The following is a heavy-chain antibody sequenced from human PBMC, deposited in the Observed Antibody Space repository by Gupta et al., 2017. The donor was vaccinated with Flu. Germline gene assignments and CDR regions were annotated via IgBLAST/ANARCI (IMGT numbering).Heavy chain of an antibody. Sequence: FGDYAMSWVRQAPGKGLEWVGFIRSKAYGGTTEYAASVKGRFTISRDDSKSIAYLQMNSLKTEDTAVYYCTRDHYGDYDYWGQGTLVTVSS. CDR2: IRSKAYGGTT. V-gene: IGHV3-49*04. CDR3: TRDHYGDYDY. J-gene: IGHJ4*02. D-gene: IGHD4-17*01. CDR1: FGDYA.